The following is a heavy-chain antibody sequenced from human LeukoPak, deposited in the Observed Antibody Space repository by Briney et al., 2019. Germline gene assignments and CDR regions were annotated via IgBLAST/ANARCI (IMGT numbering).Heavy chain of an antibody. D-gene: IGHD3-9*01. CDR1: GDSINSFY. J-gene: IGHJ6*02. CDR3: ARSKRDIYDVLTGYYGVGYYGMDV. CDR2: IYYGGST. V-gene: IGHV4-59*01. Sequence: SETLSLTCTVSGDSINSFYWSWIRQPPGKGLEWIGYIYYGGSTNYNPSLRSRVTISVDTSKNQFSLKLSSVTAADTAVYYCARSKRDIYDVLTGYYGVGYYGMDVWGQGTTVIVSS.